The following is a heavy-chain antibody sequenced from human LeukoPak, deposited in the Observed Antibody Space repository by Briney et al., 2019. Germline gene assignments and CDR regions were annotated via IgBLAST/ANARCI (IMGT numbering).Heavy chain of an antibody. J-gene: IGHJ3*02. Sequence: PGGSLRLSCAASGFTFDHYAMHWVRQVPGKGLEWVSGISWNAGTMGYADSVKGRFTISRDNAKNSLSLQMSSLRAEDTASYYCAKDSYGGSGSYYLYALDMWGQGTVVTVSS. CDR1: GFTFDHYA. CDR2: ISWNAGTM. CDR3: AKDSYGGSGSYYLYALDM. D-gene: IGHD3-10*01. V-gene: IGHV3-9*01.